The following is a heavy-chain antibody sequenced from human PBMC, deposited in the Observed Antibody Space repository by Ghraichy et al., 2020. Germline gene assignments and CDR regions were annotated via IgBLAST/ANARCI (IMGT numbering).Heavy chain of an antibody. CDR1: GGTFSSYA. D-gene: IGHD3-3*01. J-gene: IGHJ4*02. CDR3: ARGNSFTDFWSGYYTGPFDY. CDR2: IIPIFGTA. Sequence: SVKVSCKASGGTFSSYAISWVRQAPGQGLEWMGGIIPIFGTANYAQKFQGRVTITADESTSTAYMELSSLRSEDTAVYYCARGNSFTDFWSGYYTGPFDYWGQGTLVTVSS. V-gene: IGHV1-69*13.